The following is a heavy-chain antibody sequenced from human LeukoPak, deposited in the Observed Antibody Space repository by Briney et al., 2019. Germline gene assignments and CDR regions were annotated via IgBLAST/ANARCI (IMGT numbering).Heavy chain of an antibody. CDR1: GYTFTGYY. Sequence: SVKVSCKASGYTFTGYYMHWVRQAPGQGLEWMGWINPNSCGTNYAQKFQGRVTMTRDTSISTAYMELSRLRSDDTDVYYCAREEYSGYERHAFDIWGQGTMVTVSS. CDR3: AREEYSGYERHAFDI. J-gene: IGHJ3*02. CDR2: INPNSCGT. V-gene: IGHV1-2*02. D-gene: IGHD5-12*01.